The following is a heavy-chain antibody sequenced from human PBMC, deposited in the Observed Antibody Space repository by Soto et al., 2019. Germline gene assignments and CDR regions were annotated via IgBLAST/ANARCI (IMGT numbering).Heavy chain of an antibody. J-gene: IGHJ4*02. D-gene: IGHD1-26*01. V-gene: IGHV4-59*01. CDR2: VYHSGTT. CDR1: GVSITGSY. Sequence: SETLSLTCSVSGVSITGSYWSWIWQPPGKTLEWIGYVYHSGTTTYNPSPKSRVSISVDTSKNQFSLRLTSVIAADTAVYYCARDMPYGAGSLAGCDYWGQGILVTVSS. CDR3: ARDMPYGAGSLAGCDY.